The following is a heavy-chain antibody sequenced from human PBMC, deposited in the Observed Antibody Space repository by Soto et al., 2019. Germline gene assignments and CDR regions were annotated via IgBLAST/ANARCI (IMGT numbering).Heavy chain of an antibody. D-gene: IGHD3-22*01. CDR2: MKSKSEGETT. CDR3: TAQFYFDASGYSFDL. Sequence: TGGSLRLSCAASGFTFNNAWMGWVRQAPGQGLEWGGHMKSKSEGETTDYAAPVKGRFTISRDDSKNTVYLQMNSLTTEDTAVYYCTAQFYFDASGYSFDLWGQGTLVTVSS. J-gene: IGHJ4*02. V-gene: IGHV3-15*01. CDR1: GFTFNNAW.